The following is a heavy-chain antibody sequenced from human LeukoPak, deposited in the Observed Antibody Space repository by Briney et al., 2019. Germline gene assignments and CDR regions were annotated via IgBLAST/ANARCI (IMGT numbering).Heavy chain of an antibody. D-gene: IGHD6-6*01. J-gene: IGHJ6*03. CDR3: AKDPYSSSSGYYYYYYMDV. Sequence: PGGSLRLSCAASGFTVSSNYMSWVRQAPGKGLEWVSAISGSGGSTYYADSVKGRFTISRDNSKNTLYLQMNSLRAEDTAVYYCAKDPYSSSSGYYYYYYMDVWGKGTTVTVSS. CDR1: GFTVSSNY. CDR2: ISGSGGST. V-gene: IGHV3-23*01.